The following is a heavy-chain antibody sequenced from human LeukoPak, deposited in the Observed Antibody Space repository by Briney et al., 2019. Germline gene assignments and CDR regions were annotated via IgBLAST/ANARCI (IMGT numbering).Heavy chain of an antibody. CDR2: ISGSGGST. V-gene: IGHV3-23*01. J-gene: IGHJ4*02. Sequence: GGSLRLSCAASGFTFSSYAMSWVRQAPGKGLEWVSAISGSGGSTYYADSVKGQFTISRDNSKNTLYLQMNSLRAEDTAVYYCAGNDYGDYGGDYWGQGTLVTVSS. CDR3: AGNDYGDYGGDY. CDR1: GFTFSSYA. D-gene: IGHD4-17*01.